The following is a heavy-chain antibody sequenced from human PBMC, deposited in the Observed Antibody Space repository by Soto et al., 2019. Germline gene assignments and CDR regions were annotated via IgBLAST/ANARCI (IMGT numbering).Heavy chain of an antibody. V-gene: IGHV3-23*01. D-gene: IGHD3-10*01. CDR3: AESTRSYGSGSYYYYGMDV. Sequence: EVQLLESGGGLVQPGWSLRLSCAASGFTFSSYAMSWVRQAPGKGLEWVSVISGSGGSTYYADSVKGRFTISRDNSKNTLYVQMNSLRAEDTAVYYCAESTRSYGSGSYYYYGMDVCGQGTTVTVSS. J-gene: IGHJ6*02. CDR2: ISGSGGST. CDR1: GFTFSSYA.